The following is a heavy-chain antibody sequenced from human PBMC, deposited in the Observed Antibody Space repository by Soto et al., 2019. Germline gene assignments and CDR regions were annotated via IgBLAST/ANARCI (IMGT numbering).Heavy chain of an antibody. CDR3: ARPPPWTNYYGSGSSRSYYYYGMDV. CDR2: IIPIFGTA. D-gene: IGHD3-10*01. CDR1: GGTFSSYA. V-gene: IGHV1-69*13. Sequence: SVKVSCKASGGTFSSYAISWVRQAPGQGLEWMGGIIPIFGTANYAQKFQGRVTITADESTSTAYMELSSLRSEDTAVYYCARPPPWTNYYGSGSSRSYYYYGMDVWGQGTTVTVSS. J-gene: IGHJ6*02.